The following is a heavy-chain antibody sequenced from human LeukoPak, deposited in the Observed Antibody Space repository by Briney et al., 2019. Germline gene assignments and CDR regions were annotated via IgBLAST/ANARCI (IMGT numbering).Heavy chain of an antibody. CDR3: ARSINPDY. CDR1: GFTFSRYW. J-gene: IGHJ4*02. V-gene: IGHV3-74*01. D-gene: IGHD5-24*01. Sequence: PGGSLRLSCAASGFTFSRYWMHWVRQAPGKGLVWVSRINSDGSRTTYADSVKGRFTIPRDNAKNTLYMQVNSLRAEDTAVYYCARSINPDYWGQGTLVTVSS. CDR2: INSDGSRT.